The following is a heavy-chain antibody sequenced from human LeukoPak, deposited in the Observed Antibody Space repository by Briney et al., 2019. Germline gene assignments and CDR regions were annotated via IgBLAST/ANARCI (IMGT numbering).Heavy chain of an antibody. Sequence: PGGSLRLSCAASGFTFSSYWMSWVRQAPGKGLEWVANIKQDGSEKYYVDSVKGRFTISRDNAKNSLYLQMNSLRAEDTAVYYCARDVRFLEWLYRADAFDIWGQGTMVTVSS. D-gene: IGHD3-3*01. CDR1: GFTFSSYW. CDR2: IKQDGSEK. CDR3: ARDVRFLEWLYRADAFDI. J-gene: IGHJ3*02. V-gene: IGHV3-7*01.